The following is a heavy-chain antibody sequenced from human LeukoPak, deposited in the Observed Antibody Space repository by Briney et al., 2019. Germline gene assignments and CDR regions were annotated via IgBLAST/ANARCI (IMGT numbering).Heavy chain of an antibody. J-gene: IGHJ6*02. Sequence: ASVKVSCKASGYTFTGYYMHWVRQAPGQGLVWMGWINPNSGGTNYAQKFQGWVTMTRDTSISTAYVELSRLRSDDTAVYYCARERNDYYYGMDVWGQGTTVTVSS. CDR1: GYTFTGYY. CDR2: INPNSGGT. V-gene: IGHV1-2*04. CDR3: ARERNDYYYGMDV. D-gene: IGHD1-14*01.